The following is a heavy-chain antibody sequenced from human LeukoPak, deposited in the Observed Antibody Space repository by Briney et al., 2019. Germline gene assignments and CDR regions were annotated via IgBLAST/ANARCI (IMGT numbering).Heavy chain of an antibody. Sequence: PSETLSLTCTVSGGSISSYYWSWIRQPPGKGLEWIGYIYYSGSTNYNPSLKSRVTISVDTSKNQFSLKLSSVTAADTAVYYCAREAVGYYYGSGSYFPYYYYMDVWGKGTTVTISS. V-gene: IGHV4-59*01. J-gene: IGHJ6*03. CDR2: IYYSGST. CDR1: GGSISSYY. CDR3: AREAVGYYYGSGSYFPYYYYMDV. D-gene: IGHD3-10*01.